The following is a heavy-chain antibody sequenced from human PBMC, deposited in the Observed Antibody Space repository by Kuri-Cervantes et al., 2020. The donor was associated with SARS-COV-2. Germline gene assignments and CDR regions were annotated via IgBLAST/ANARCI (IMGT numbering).Heavy chain of an antibody. CDR3: ARRLWSGYFCRCYYYMDV. V-gene: IGHV4-34*01. CDR2: INHSGST. J-gene: IGHJ6*03. CDR1: GESFSGYY. Sequence: SQTLSLTCAFHGESFSGYYWIWIRQPPGKGLEWIGEINHSGSTNYNPSLKSRVTISVDTSKNQISLKLSSVTAADTAVYYCARRLWSGYFCRCYYYMDVWGKGTTVTVSS. D-gene: IGHD3-3*01.